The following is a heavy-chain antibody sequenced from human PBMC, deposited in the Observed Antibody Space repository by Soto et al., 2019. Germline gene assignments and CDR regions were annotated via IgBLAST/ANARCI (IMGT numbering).Heavy chain of an antibody. CDR3: ARDRGGITVSSKPLGEWFDP. CDR2: VSQGGAAAYLAEGETT. CDR1: GASLNTFF. Sequence: QVQLQESGPGLVRPSETLSLPCTVSGASLNTFFWSWIRQTPGKGLEWLGSVSQGGAAAYLAEGETTGYNPSLESRATISLDLPKNQFSLRLTSVTAADTAVYYCARDRGGITVSSKPLGEWFDPWGQGTLVTVSS. J-gene: IGHJ5*02. D-gene: IGHD3-16*01. V-gene: IGHV4-59*01.